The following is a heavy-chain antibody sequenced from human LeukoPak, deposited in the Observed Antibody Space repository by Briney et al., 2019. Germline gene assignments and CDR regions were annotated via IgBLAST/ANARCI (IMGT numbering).Heavy chain of an antibody. Sequence: PSQTLSLTCTVSGGSISSGDYYWGWLRQPPGMGLDSIGYIYYSGSTYYNPSLKSRVTISVDTSKNQFSLKLSSVTAADTAVYYCAREAGFLRPEYYYGMDVWGQGTTVTVSS. CDR2: IYYSGST. V-gene: IGHV4-30-4*01. J-gene: IGHJ6*02. D-gene: IGHD2/OR15-2a*01. CDR3: AREAGFLRPEYYYGMDV. CDR1: GGSISSGDYY.